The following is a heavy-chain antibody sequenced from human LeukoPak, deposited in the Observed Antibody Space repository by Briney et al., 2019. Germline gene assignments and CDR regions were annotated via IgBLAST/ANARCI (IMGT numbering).Heavy chain of an antibody. CDR1: GGSISSGSYY. CDR3: ARDPGIAAAGTIWFDP. CDR2: IYTSGST. D-gene: IGHD6-13*01. Sequence: SQTLSLTCTVSGGSISSGSYYWRWLRQPAGKGLEWIGRIYTSGSTNYNPSLKSRVTISVDTSKNQFSLKLSSVTAADTAVYYCARDPGIAAAGTIWFDPWGQGTLVTVSS. V-gene: IGHV4-61*02. J-gene: IGHJ5*02.